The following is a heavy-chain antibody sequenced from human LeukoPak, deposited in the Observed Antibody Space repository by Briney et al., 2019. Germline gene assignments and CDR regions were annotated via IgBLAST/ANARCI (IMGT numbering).Heavy chain of an antibody. CDR2: ISGGGGST. Sequence: GGSLRLPCAASGFTFSDYAMSWVRQAPGKGLEWVSGISGGGGSTYYADSVKGRFTISRDNSENTLFLQMNSLRAEDTAVYYCAKHIAYYYDSSGYHIDYWGQGTLVTVSS. CDR1: GFTFSDYA. D-gene: IGHD3-22*01. CDR3: AKHIAYYYDSSGYHIDY. J-gene: IGHJ4*02. V-gene: IGHV3-23*01.